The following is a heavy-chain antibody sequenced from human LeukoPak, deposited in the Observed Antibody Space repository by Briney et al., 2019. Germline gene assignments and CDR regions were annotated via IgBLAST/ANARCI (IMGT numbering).Heavy chain of an antibody. CDR3: ARDRTTRGNNYYDSSGYYRTDAFDI. J-gene: IGHJ3*02. V-gene: IGHV3-20*04. Sequence: GGSLRLSCASSGFTFDDYGMSWVRHAPGKGLDWVSGINWNGGSTVYADSVKGRFTISRDNANNSLYLQMNSLRAEDTALYYCARDRTTRGNNYYDSSGYYRTDAFDIWGQGTMVTVSS. CDR2: INWNGGST. D-gene: IGHD3-22*01. CDR1: GFTFDDYG.